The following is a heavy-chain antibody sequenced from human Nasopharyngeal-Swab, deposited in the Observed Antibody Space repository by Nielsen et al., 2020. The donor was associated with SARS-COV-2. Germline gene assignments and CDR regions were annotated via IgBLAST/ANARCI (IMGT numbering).Heavy chain of an antibody. CDR1: GFTVSSNY. CDR3: ARDSYYYDSSGYYRYCYYYGMDV. Sequence: GESLKISCAASGFTVSSNYMSWVRQAPGKGLEWVSVIYSGGSTYYADSVKGRFTISRDNSKNTLYLQMNSLRAEDTAVYYCARDSYYYDSSGYYRYCYYYGMDVWGQGTTVTVSS. V-gene: IGHV3-66*01. D-gene: IGHD3-22*01. CDR2: IYSGGST. J-gene: IGHJ6*02.